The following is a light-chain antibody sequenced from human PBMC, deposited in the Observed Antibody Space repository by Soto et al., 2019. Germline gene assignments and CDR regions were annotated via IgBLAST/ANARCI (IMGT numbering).Light chain of an antibody. CDR3: QQYGSSLIT. CDR2: GAS. V-gene: IGKV3-20*01. CDR1: QTVRNNY. J-gene: IGKJ5*01. Sequence: EVVLTQSPGTLSLSPGERATLSCRASQTVRNNYLAWYQQKPGQAPRLLIYGASSRATGIPDRFSGSGSGTDFTLTISRLEPEDFAVYYCQQYGSSLITFGQGTRLEI.